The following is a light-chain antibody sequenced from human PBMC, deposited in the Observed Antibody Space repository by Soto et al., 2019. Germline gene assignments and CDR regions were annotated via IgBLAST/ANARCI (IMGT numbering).Light chain of an antibody. CDR2: EAS. CDR1: QDINSY. J-gene: IGKJ1*01. V-gene: IGKV1-6*01. Sequence: AIQLTQSPSSLSASIGDRVTITCRASQDINSYLAWYQQKPGKAPNLLIYEASILQRGVPPRFSGSGSGTDFTLAISSLQPEDSATYYCLQDINYPWTFGQGTKVDIK. CDR3: LQDINYPWT.